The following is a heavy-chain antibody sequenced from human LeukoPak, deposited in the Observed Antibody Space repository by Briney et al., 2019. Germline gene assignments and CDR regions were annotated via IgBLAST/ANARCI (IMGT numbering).Heavy chain of an antibody. Sequence: GRSLRLSCAASGFTFSSYEMNWVRQAPGKGLEWVSYISSSGSTIYYADSVKGRFTISRDNARNSLYLQMNSLRAEDTAVYYCARELRTPYDILGRGNAFDIWGQGTMVTVSS. J-gene: IGHJ3*02. CDR1: GFTFSSYE. V-gene: IGHV3-48*03. D-gene: IGHD3-9*01. CDR2: ISSSGSTI. CDR3: ARELRTPYDILGRGNAFDI.